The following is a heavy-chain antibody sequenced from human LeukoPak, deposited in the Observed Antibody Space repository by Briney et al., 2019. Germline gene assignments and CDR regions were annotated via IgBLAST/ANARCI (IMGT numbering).Heavy chain of an antibody. J-gene: IGHJ4*02. V-gene: IGHV3-49*04. D-gene: IGHD3-10*01. CDR3: TRFRPSTYYYGSGSYPTPFDY. Sequence: PGRSLRLSCTASGFTFGDYAMSWVRQAPGKGLEWVGFIRSKAYGRPTEYAASVKGRFTISRDDSQSIAYLQMNSLKTEDTAVYYCTRFRPSTYYYGSGSYPTPFDYWGQGTLVTVSS. CDR1: GFTFGDYA. CDR2: IRSKAYGRPT.